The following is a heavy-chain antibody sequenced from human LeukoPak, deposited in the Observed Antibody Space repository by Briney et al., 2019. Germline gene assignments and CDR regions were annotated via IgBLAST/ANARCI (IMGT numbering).Heavy chain of an antibody. CDR3: ARAVGFWSGPGAFDI. CDR2: IYYSGST. CDR1: GGSISSHY. Sequence: SETLSLTCTVSGGSISSHYWSWIRQPPGKGLEWIGYIYYSGSTNYNPSLKSRVTISVDTSKNQFSLKLSSVTAADTAVYYCARAVGFWSGPGAFDIWGQGTMVTVSS. J-gene: IGHJ3*02. V-gene: IGHV4-59*11. D-gene: IGHD3-3*01.